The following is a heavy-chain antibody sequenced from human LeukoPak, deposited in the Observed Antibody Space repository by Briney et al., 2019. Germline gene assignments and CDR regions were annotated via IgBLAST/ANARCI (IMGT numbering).Heavy chain of an antibody. Sequence: SETLSLTCSVSSGSISGNYWSWVRQPPGKGLEWIGYIHYSGSTNYNPSLKSRVTISVDTSKNQFSLKLRSVTAADTAVYYCARDFDTSGWYGAFDYWGQGTLVTVSS. CDR3: ARDFDTSGWYGAFDY. V-gene: IGHV4-59*01. CDR1: SGSISGNY. J-gene: IGHJ4*02. CDR2: IHYSGST. D-gene: IGHD6-19*01.